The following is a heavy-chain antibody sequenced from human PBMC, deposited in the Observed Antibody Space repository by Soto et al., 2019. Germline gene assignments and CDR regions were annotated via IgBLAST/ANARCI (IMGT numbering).Heavy chain of an antibody. Sequence: QVQLVQSGAEVKKPGASVKVSCKASGYTFTSYGISWVRQAPGQGLEWMGWISPYNGDRNYAQKLQGRVTMTTDTSTSTGYMELRSLRSDDTAVYYCARDMCTGGSCYSEFDYWGQGTLVTVSS. CDR2: ISPYNGDR. J-gene: IGHJ4*02. CDR1: GYTFTSYG. D-gene: IGHD2-15*01. CDR3: ARDMCTGGSCYSEFDY. V-gene: IGHV1-18*01.